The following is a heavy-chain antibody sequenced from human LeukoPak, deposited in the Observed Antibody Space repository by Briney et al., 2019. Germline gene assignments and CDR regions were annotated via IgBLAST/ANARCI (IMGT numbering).Heavy chain of an antibody. CDR2: INPNSGGT. J-gene: IGHJ4*02. CDR3: ASSVAGSPFDY. Sequence: GASVTVSCKASGYAFINYYMHWVRQAPGQGLEWMGWINPNSGGTNYAQKFQGRVTMTRDTSISTAYMELSRLRSDDTAVYYCASSVAGSPFDYWGQGTLVTVSS. D-gene: IGHD6-19*01. V-gene: IGHV1-2*02. CDR1: GYAFINYY.